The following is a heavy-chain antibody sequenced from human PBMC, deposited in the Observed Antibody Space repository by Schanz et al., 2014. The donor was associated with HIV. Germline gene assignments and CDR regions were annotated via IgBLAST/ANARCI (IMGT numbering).Heavy chain of an antibody. D-gene: IGHD2-21*01. Sequence: QVQLVQSGDEVQKPGSSVKVSCKASGGTFSNYAITWVRQAPGQGLEWMGGIIPMFGTANYAQKFQGRVTIIADESTTTAYMELSSLRSEDTAVYYCARKGGDGYERLDVWGQGTTVTVSS. CDR1: GGTFSNYA. J-gene: IGHJ6*02. CDR3: ARKGGDGYERLDV. V-gene: IGHV1-69*01. CDR2: IIPMFGTA.